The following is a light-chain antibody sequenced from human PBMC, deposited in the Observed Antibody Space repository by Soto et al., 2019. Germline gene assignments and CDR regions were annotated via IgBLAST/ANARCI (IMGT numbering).Light chain of an antibody. V-gene: IGLV2-14*03. J-gene: IGLJ1*01. CDR3: GTWDSSLSAYV. Sequence: QSALTQPASVSGSPGQSITISCTGTSSDVGYYNHVSWYQQHPGKAPKLMIYDVTNRPSGVSDRFSGSKSGTSATLGITGLQTGDEADYYCGTWDSSLSAYVFGTGTKLTVL. CDR2: DVT. CDR1: SSDVGYYNH.